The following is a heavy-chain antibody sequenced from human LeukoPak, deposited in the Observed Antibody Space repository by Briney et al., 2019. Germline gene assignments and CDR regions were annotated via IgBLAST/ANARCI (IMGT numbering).Heavy chain of an antibody. D-gene: IGHD6-19*01. CDR1: GGSFSGYY. Sequence: SETLSLTCAVYGGSFSGYYWSWIRQPPGKGLEWIGEINHSGSTNYNPSLKSRVTISVDTSKNQFSLKLSSVTAAVTAVYYCARESRRARSADYWGQGTLVTVSS. J-gene: IGHJ4*02. CDR3: ARESRRARSADY. V-gene: IGHV4-34*01. CDR2: INHSGST.